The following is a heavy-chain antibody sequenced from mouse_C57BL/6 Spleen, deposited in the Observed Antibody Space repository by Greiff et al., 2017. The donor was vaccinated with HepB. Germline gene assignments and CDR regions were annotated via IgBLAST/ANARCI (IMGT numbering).Heavy chain of an antibody. CDR3: ARQITTVVATDAMDY. CDR1: GFTFSDYY. J-gene: IGHJ4*01. CDR2: ISNGGGST. D-gene: IGHD1-1*01. V-gene: IGHV5-12*01. Sequence: EVQLVESGGGLVQPGGSLKLSCAASGFTFSDYYMYWVRQTPEKRLEWVAYISNGGGSTYYPDTVKGRFTISRDNAKNTLYLQMSRLKSEDTAMYYCARQITTVVATDAMDYWGQGTSVTVSS.